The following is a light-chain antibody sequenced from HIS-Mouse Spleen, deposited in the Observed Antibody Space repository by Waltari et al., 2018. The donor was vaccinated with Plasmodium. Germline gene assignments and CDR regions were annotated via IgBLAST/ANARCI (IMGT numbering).Light chain of an antibody. CDR1: QSISSY. CDR3: QQSYSTPPT. J-gene: IGKJ4*01. V-gene: IGKV1-39*01. CDR2: AAS. Sequence: DIQMTQSPPSLSASVGDRVTLTCRASQSISSYLNWYQQKPGKAPKLLIYAASSLQSGVPSRFSGSGSGTDFTLTISSLQPEDFATYYGQQSYSTPPTFGGGTKVEIK.